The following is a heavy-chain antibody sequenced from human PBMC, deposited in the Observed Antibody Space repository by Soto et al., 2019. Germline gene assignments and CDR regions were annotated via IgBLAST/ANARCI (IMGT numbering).Heavy chain of an antibody. V-gene: IGHV1-69*01. J-gene: IGHJ4*02. CDR2: IIPIFGTA. CDR1: GGTFSSYA. D-gene: IGHD3-22*01. CDR3: ARDPMRYYYDSCGYSHDFDY. Sequence: QVQLVQSGAEVKKPGSSVKVSCKASGGTFSSYAISWVRQAPGQGLEWMGGIIPIFGTANYAQKFQGRVTITADESTSTAYIELSSLRSEDTAVYYCARDPMRYYYDSCGYSHDFDYWGQGTLVTVSS.